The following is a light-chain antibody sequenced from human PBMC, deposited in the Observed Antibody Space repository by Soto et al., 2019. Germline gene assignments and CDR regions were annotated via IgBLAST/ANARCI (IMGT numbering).Light chain of an antibody. CDR3: LSSYNGPNV. V-gene: IGLV7-46*01. CDR2: DTT. J-gene: IGLJ1*01. Sequence: QSVVTQEPSPSVSPGGTVTLTCGSTTGDVTNGHYPYWFQQKPGQAPRTLIYDTTNRHSWTPARFSGSLLGGKAALTLSGAQPEDEAEYYCLSSYNGPNVFGNGTKVTVL. CDR1: TGDVTNGHY.